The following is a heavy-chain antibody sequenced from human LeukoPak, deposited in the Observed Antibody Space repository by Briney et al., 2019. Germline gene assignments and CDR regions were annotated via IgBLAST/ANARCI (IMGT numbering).Heavy chain of an antibody. D-gene: IGHD3-22*01. V-gene: IGHV1-24*01. CDR3: ALERAGDYYDSSGDAFDI. CDR2: FDPEDGET. J-gene: IGHJ3*02. Sequence: GASVKVSCKVSGYTLTELSMHWVRQAPGKGLEWMGGFDPEDGETIYAQKFQGRVTMTEDTSTDTAYMELSSLRSEDTAVYYCALERAGDYYDSSGDAFDIWGQGTMVTVSS. CDR1: GYTLTELS.